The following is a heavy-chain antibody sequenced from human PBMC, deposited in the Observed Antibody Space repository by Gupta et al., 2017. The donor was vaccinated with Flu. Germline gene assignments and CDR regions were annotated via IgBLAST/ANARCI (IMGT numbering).Heavy chain of an antibody. Sequence: QVQLVQSGAEVKKPGSSVKVSCKASGGTFSSYAISWVRHAPGQGLEWMGGIIPIFGTANYAQKFQGRVTITADKSTSTAYMELSSLRSEDTAVYYCASEAVAGGSVPMGFDYWGQGTLVTVSS. D-gene: IGHD6-19*01. CDR1: GGTFSSYA. CDR2: IIPIFGTA. V-gene: IGHV1-69*06. CDR3: ASEAVAGGSVPMGFDY. J-gene: IGHJ4*02.